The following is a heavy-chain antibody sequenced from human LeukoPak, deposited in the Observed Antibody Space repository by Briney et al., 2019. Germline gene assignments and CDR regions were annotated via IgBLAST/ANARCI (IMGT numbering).Heavy chain of an antibody. CDR3: ARENDYVWGSYRRYFDY. J-gene: IGHJ4*02. D-gene: IGHD3-16*02. V-gene: IGHV4-59*01. Sequence: SETLSLTCTVSGGSISSYYWSWIRQPPGKGLEWTGYIYYNGSTNYNPSLKSRVTISVDTSENQFSLKLSSVTAADTAVYYCARENDYVWGSYRRYFDYWGQGSLVTVSS. CDR2: IYYNGST. CDR1: GGSISSYY.